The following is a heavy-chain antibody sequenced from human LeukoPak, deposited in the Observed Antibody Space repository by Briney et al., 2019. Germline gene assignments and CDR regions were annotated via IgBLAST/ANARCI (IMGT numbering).Heavy chain of an antibody. D-gene: IGHD3-22*01. V-gene: IGHV4-4*02. CDR1: GGSISSSNW. CDR2: IYHSGST. J-gene: IGHJ4*02. Sequence: SETLSLTCAVSGGSISSSNWWSWVRQPPGKGLEWIGEIYHSGSTNYNPSLKSRVTISVDKSKNQFSLKLSSVTAADTAVYYCARDGNYYYDSSGYYFFDYWGQGTLVTVSS. CDR3: ARDGNYYYDSSGYYFFDY.